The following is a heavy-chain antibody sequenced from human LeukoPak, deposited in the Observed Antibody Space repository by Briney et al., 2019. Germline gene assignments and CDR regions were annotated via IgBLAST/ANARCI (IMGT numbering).Heavy chain of an antibody. V-gene: IGHV4-30-4*08. CDR3: ARVETEGLYYDY. J-gene: IGHJ4*02. CDR1: GGSISSGDYY. CDR2: IYYRCSP. Sequence: ASETLSLTCTVSGGSISSGDYYWSWIRQPPGKGLECICYIYYRCSPYYHPSLKSRVTISVDTSKNQFSLKLSSVTAADTAVYYCARVETEGLYYDYWGQGTLVTVSS.